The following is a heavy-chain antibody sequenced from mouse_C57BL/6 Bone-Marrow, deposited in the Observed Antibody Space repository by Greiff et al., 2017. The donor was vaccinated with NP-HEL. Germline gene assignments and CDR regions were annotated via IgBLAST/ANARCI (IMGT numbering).Heavy chain of an antibody. D-gene: IGHD1-1*01. Sequence: QVQLQQSGPGLVQPSQSLSITCTVSGFSLTSYGVHWVRQPPGKGLEWLGVIWSGGSTDYNAAFISRLSISKDTSKSQFFFKMNRLQADDTAIYYCAKTYGSSPYAMDYWGQGTSVTVSS. V-gene: IGHV2-4*01. CDR1: GFSLTSYG. CDR3: AKTYGSSPYAMDY. J-gene: IGHJ4*01. CDR2: IWSGGST.